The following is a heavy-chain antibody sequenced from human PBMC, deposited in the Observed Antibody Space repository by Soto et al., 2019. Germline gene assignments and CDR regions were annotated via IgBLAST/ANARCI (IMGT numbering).Heavy chain of an antibody. D-gene: IGHD5-12*01. CDR1: GGSFSGYY. J-gene: IGHJ5*02. CDR2: INHSGST. CDR3: ARERWLLATYWIHP. V-gene: IGHV4-34*01. Sequence: PSETLSLTCAVYGGSFSGYYWSWIRQPPGKGLEWIGEINHSGSTNYNPSLKSRVTISVDTSKNQFSLKLSSVTAADTAVYYCARERWLLATYWIHPPGQATLVSVSS.